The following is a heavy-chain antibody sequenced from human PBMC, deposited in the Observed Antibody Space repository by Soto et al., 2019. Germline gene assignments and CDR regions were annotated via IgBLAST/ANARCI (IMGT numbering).Heavy chain of an antibody. CDR3: ARGSSYYFDY. Sequence: SQTLSLTCTVSGGSISSSSYYWGWIRQPPGKGLEWIGSIYYSGSTYYNPSLKSRVTISVDTSKNQFSLKLSSVTAADTAVYYCARGSSYYFDYWGQGTLVTVSS. V-gene: IGHV4-39*01. CDR1: GGSISSSSYY. J-gene: IGHJ4*02. CDR2: IYYSGST. D-gene: IGHD1-26*01.